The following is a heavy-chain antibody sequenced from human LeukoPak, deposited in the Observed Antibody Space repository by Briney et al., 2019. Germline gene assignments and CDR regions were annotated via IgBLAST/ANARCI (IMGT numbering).Heavy chain of an antibody. Sequence: GGSLRLSRAASGFTVSSNYMSWVRQAPGKGLEWVSVIYSGGSTYYADSVKGRFTISRDNSKNTLYLQMNSLRADDTAVYYCARIYPRLAAAGNWGQGTLVTVSS. CDR2: IYSGGST. CDR1: GFTVSSNY. J-gene: IGHJ4*02. CDR3: ARIYPRLAAAGN. V-gene: IGHV3-66*01. D-gene: IGHD6-13*01.